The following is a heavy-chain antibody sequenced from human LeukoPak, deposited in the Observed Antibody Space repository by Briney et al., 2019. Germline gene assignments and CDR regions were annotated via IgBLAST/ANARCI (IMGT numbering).Heavy chain of an antibody. CDR3: ARWGDPFDY. V-gene: IGHV3-30-3*01. J-gene: IGHJ4*02. D-gene: IGHD2-21*02. Sequence: GGSLRLSCAASGFTFSSYAMHWVRQAPGKGLEWVAVISYDGSNKYYADSVKGRFTISRDNSKNTLYLQMNSLRAEDTAVYYCARWGDPFDYWGQGTLVTVSS. CDR2: ISYDGSNK. CDR1: GFTFSSYA.